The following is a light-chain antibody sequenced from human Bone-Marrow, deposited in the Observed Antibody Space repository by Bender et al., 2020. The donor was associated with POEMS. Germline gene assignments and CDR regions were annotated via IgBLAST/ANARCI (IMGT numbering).Light chain of an antibody. CDR1: DNDIGSYNF. J-gene: IGLJ3*02. CDR3: SSYRSSATPWV. V-gene: IGLV2-14*03. Sequence: QSALTQPASVSASPGQTITMSCSGTDNDIGSYNFVSWYQQHPGKVPKLIIYDVVNRPSGISYRFSGSKTGNTASLTISDLQVDDEADYYCSSYRSSATPWVFGGGTKLTVL. CDR2: DVV.